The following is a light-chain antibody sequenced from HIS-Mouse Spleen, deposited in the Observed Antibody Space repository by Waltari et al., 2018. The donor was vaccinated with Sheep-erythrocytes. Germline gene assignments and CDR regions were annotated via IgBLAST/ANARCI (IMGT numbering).Light chain of an antibody. J-gene: IGLJ3*02. V-gene: IGLV3-10*01. CDR2: EDS. CDR1: ALPKKS. Sequence: SYELTQPPSVSVSPGQTARITCSGDALPKKSAYWYQQKSGQAPVLVIYEDSKRPSGIPDRFSGSTSGRMASLTISGAQVEDEADYYCYSTDSSGNHWVFGGGTKLTVL. CDR3: YSTDSSGNHWV.